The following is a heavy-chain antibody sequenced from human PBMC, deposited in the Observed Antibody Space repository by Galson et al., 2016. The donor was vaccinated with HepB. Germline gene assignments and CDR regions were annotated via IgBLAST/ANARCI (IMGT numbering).Heavy chain of an antibody. Sequence: SVKVSCKASGYTFRSYGFSWVRQAPGQGLEWMGWISAYSGNTDFAQKFQGRLSMTTDTSTSTAYMELRSLRSDDTAVYYCARDRGIAAAGTVMDYWGRGTLVTVSS. CDR2: ISAYSGNT. CDR3: ARDRGIAAAGTVMDY. D-gene: IGHD6-13*01. J-gene: IGHJ4*02. CDR1: GYTFRSYG. V-gene: IGHV1-18*04.